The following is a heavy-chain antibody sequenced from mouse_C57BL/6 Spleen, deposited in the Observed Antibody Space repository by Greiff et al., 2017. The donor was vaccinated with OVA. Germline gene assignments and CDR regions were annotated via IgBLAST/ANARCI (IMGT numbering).Heavy chain of an antibody. D-gene: IGHD1-1*01. CDR3: ARSSGDYYGSSPAWFAY. CDR2: IDPSDSYT. CDR1: GYTFTSYW. Sequence: QVQLQQPGAELVMPGASVKLSCKASGYTFTSYWMHWVKQRPGQGLEWIGEIDPSDSYTTYNQKLKGKSTLTVDKSSSTAYMQLSSLTSEDAAVYYCARSSGDYYGSSPAWFAYWGQGTLVTVSA. J-gene: IGHJ3*01. V-gene: IGHV1-69*01.